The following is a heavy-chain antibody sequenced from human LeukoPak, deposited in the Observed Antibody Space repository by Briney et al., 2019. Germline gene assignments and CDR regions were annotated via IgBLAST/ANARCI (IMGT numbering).Heavy chain of an antibody. V-gene: IGHV1-3*01. J-gene: IGHJ6*02. CDR1: GYTFTSYA. Sequence: ASVKVSCKASGYTFTSYAMHWVRQAPGQRLEWMGWINAGNGNTKYSQKSQGRVTITRDTSASTAYMELSSLRSEDTAVYYCARDPLLEYKMDVWGQGTTVTVSS. CDR3: ARDPLLEYKMDV. CDR2: INAGNGNT. D-gene: IGHD6-6*01.